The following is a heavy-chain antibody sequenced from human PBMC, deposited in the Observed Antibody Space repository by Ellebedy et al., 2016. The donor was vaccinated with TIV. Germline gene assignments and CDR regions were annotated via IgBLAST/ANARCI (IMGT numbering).Heavy chain of an antibody. J-gene: IGHJ2*01. Sequence: GESLKISCAASGFTFSTYAMSWVRQAPGKGLEWVSGISGSGATTYYADSVKGRFTISRDNSKNTLYLQMNSLRAEDTAVYYCSRDRPWGYFDLWGRGTLVTVSS. D-gene: IGHD2-15*01. CDR3: SRDRPWGYFDL. V-gene: IGHV3-23*01. CDR1: GFTFSTYA. CDR2: ISGSGATT.